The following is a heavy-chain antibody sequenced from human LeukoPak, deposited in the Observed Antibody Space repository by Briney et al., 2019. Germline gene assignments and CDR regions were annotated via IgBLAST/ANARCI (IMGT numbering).Heavy chain of an antibody. Sequence: PGGSRLSCAASGFPFSSYSMNWVRQAPGKGLEWVSSISRSSSYIYYADSVKGRSTISRDNAKNSLYLQMNSLRAEDTAVYYCARDKGYCSGGSCYDWFDPWGQGTLVTVSS. CDR3: ARDKGYCSGGSCYDWFDP. V-gene: IGHV3-21*01. J-gene: IGHJ5*02. D-gene: IGHD2-15*01. CDR1: GFPFSSYS. CDR2: ISRSSSYI.